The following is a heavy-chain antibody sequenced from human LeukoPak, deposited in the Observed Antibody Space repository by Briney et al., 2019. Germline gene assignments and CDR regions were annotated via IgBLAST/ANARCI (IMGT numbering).Heavy chain of an antibody. CDR2: IYHSGST. CDR3: AREPRWAGDLGGFDS. CDR1: GYSITSGYY. V-gene: IGHV4-38-2*02. J-gene: IGHJ4*02. Sequence: SETLSLTCTVSGYSITSGYYWGWIRQPPGKGLEWIGSIYHSGSTYYNPSLKTRVTISVDTSKNQFSLQLSSVTAADTAVYYCAREPRWAGDLGGFDSWGQGPLVTVSS. D-gene: IGHD3-16*01.